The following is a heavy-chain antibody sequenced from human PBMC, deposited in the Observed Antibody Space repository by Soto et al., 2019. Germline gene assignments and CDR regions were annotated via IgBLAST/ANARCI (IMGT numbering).Heavy chain of an antibody. CDR1: GGSISSYY. Sequence: SETLSLTCTVSGGSISSYYWSWIRQPPGKGLEWIGYIYYSGSTNYNPSLKSRVTISVDTSKNQFSLKLSSVTAADTAVYYCARGGGYCSGGSCYWYYYYYGMDVWGQGTTVTVSS. D-gene: IGHD2-15*01. CDR2: IYYSGST. V-gene: IGHV4-59*01. J-gene: IGHJ6*02. CDR3: ARGGGYCSGGSCYWYYYYYGMDV.